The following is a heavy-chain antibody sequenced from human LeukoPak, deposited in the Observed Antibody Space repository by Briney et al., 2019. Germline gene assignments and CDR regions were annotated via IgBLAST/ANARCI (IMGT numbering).Heavy chain of an antibody. J-gene: IGHJ1*01. CDR2: IYYSGNT. Sequence: SETLSLTCSVSGGSISSGDYYWSWIRQPPGKVQEWIGYIYYSGNTYFNPSLKSRVTISVDTSKNQFSLKLSSVTAADTAVYYCAKYSYGSGSYSFLDWGQGTLVTVSS. V-gene: IGHV4-30-4*08. CDR3: AKYSYGSGSYSFLD. D-gene: IGHD3-10*01. CDR1: GGSISSGDYY.